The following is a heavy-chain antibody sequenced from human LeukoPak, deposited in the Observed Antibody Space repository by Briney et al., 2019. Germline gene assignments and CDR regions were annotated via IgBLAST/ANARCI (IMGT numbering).Heavy chain of an antibody. CDR1: GFTFSSYA. CDR3: ALAAAGRANWFDP. D-gene: IGHD6-13*01. CDR2: ISGSGGST. V-gene: IGHV3-23*01. Sequence: GGSLRLSCAASGFTFSSYAMSWVPPAPGKALEWVSGISGSGGSTYYADSVKGRFTISRDNAKNTLYLQMNSLRAEDTAVYYCALAAAGRANWFDPWGQGTLVTVSS. J-gene: IGHJ5*02.